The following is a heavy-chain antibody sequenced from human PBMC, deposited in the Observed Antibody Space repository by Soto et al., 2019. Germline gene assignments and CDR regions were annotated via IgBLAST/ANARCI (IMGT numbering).Heavy chain of an antibody. CDR1: GGTFSSYA. J-gene: IGHJ4*02. V-gene: IGHV1-46*03. Sequence: ASVKVSCKASGGTFSSYAIRWVRQAPGQGLEWMGIINPSGGSTSYAQKFQGRVTMTRDTSTSTVYMELSSLRSEDTAVYYCARGHGSGSYYSSSLFDYWGQGTLVTVSS. D-gene: IGHD3-10*01. CDR2: INPSGGST. CDR3: ARGHGSGSYYSSSLFDY.